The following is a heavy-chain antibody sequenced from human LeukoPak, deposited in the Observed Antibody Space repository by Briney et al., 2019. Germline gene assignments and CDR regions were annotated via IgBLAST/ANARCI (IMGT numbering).Heavy chain of an antibody. V-gene: IGHV3-74*03. J-gene: IGHJ4*02. CDR3: VRSDFYGSSGYYYGS. Sequence: GGSLRLSCAVSGFTFSSYWMHWVRQAPERGLMWVSRINTDGSSTTYADSVKGRFTVSRDNAKNTLYLQINSLGVEDTAVYYCVRSDFYGSSGYYYGSWGQGTLVTVSS. D-gene: IGHD3-22*01. CDR2: INTDGSST. CDR1: GFTFSSYW.